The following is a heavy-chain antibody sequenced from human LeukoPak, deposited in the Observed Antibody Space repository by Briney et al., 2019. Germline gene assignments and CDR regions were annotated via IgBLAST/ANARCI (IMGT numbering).Heavy chain of an antibody. CDR1: GGSISSGDYY. CDR2: IYYSGST. J-gene: IGHJ5*02. Sequence: SETLSLTCTVPGGSISSGDYYWSWIRQPPGKGLEWIGYIYYSGSTYYNPSLKSRVTISVDTSKNQFSLKLSSVTAADAAVYYCARTGVGIAAAGTVPNWFDPWGQGTLVTVSS. D-gene: IGHD6-13*01. V-gene: IGHV4-30-4*08. CDR3: ARTGVGIAAAGTVPNWFDP.